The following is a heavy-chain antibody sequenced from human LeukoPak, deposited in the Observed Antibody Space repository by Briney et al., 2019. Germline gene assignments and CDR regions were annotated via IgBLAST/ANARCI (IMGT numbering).Heavy chain of an antibody. J-gene: IGHJ4*02. CDR2: MNPNSGNT. CDR1: GYTFTSYD. V-gene: IGHV1-8*03. CDR3: ASSAGACSSTSCYVLSFDY. D-gene: IGHD2-2*01. Sequence: ASVKVSCKASGYTFTSYDINWVRQATGQGLEWMGWMNPNSGNTGYAQKFQGRVTITRNTSISTAYMELSRLRSDDTAVYYCASSAGACSSTSCYVLSFDYWGQGTLVTVSS.